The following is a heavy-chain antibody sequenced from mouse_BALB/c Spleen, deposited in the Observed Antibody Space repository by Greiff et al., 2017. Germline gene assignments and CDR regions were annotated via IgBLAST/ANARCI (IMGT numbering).Heavy chain of an antibody. D-gene: IGHD3-2*02. CDR2: ISSGSSTI. V-gene: IGHV5-17*02. CDR3: ARSGYYYAMDY. Sequence: EVQLVEAGGGLVQPGGSREPSCAASGFTFSCFGMHWVRQAPEKGLEWVAYISSGSSTIYYADTVKGRFTISRDNPKNTLFLQMTSLRSEDTAMYYCARSGYYYAMDYWGQGTSVTVSS. CDR1: GFTFSCFG. J-gene: IGHJ4*01.